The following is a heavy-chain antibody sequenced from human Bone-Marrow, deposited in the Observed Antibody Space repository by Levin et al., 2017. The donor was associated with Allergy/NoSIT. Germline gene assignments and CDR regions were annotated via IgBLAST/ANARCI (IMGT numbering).Heavy chain of an antibody. CDR3: TSGRSGNYGKFDY. J-gene: IGHJ4*02. CDR2: ISTDGSST. V-gene: IGHV3-74*01. CDR1: GFTFTNYW. Sequence: GESLKIPCAASGFTFTNYWMHWVRQVPGKGLVWVSRISTDGSSTNYADSVKGRFTISRDNAKNTLYLQLNSLRADDTAVYYCTSGRSGNYGKFDYWGQGILVTVSS. D-gene: IGHD1-26*01.